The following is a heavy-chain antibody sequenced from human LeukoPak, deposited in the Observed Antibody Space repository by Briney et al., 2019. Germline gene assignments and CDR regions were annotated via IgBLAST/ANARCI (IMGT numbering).Heavy chain of an antibody. J-gene: IGHJ4*02. CDR2: IIPIFGTA. D-gene: IGHD3-3*01. CDR3: ARDLSGWSGNNYYFDY. Sequence: GASVKVSCKASGGTFSRYAISWVRQAPGQGLEWMGGIIPIFGTANYARKFQGRVTITADESTSTAYMELSSLRSEDTAVYYCARDLSGWSGNNYYFDYWGQGTLVTVSS. V-gene: IGHV1-69*13. CDR1: GGTFSRYA.